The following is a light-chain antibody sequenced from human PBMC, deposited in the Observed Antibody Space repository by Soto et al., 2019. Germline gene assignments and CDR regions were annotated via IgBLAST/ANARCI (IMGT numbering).Light chain of an antibody. CDR3: QQYNSYSVT. V-gene: IGKV1-9*01. J-gene: IGKJ1*01. CDR2: AAS. Sequence: GDIVTITCRASQGINTYVAWYQQKPGKAPKLLIYAASTLQSGVPSRFSGSGSGTDFTLTISSLQPEDFATYYCQQYNSYSVTFGQGTKVDI. CDR1: QGINTY.